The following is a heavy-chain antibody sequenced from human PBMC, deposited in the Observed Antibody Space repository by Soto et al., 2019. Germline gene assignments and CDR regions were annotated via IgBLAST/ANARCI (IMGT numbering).Heavy chain of an antibody. Sequence: SETLSLTCTVSGGSISSYYWSWIRQPAGKGLEWIGRIYTSGSTNYNPSLKSRVTMSVDTSKNQFSLKLSSVTAADTAVYHCARDTVTMVRRTRYGMDVWGQGTTVTVSS. CDR2: IYTSGST. J-gene: IGHJ6*02. D-gene: IGHD3-10*01. CDR1: GGSISSYY. CDR3: ARDTVTMVRRTRYGMDV. V-gene: IGHV4-4*07.